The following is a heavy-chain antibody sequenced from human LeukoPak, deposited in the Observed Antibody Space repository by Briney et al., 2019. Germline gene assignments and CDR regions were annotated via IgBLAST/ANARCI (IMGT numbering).Heavy chain of an antibody. CDR1: GFTFKNYV. V-gene: IGHV3-23*01. Sequence: GGSLRLSCVASGFTFKNYVMNWVRQAPGKGLEWLATIYGSGVSISYADSMKGRFTISRDNSNNTLYLQMNSLRAEDTAMYYCAKDLGWELPAEAYWGQGILVTVSS. D-gene: IGHD1-26*01. J-gene: IGHJ4*02. CDR2: IYGSGVSI. CDR3: AKDLGWELPAEAY.